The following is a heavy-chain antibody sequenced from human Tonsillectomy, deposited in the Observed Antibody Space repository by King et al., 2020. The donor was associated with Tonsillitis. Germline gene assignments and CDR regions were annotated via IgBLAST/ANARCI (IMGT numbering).Heavy chain of an antibody. V-gene: IGHV4-31*03. Sequence: QVQLQESGPGLVKPSQTLSLTCTVSGGSISSGGYYWRWIRQHPGEGLEWIGYIYYSGSTYYNPSLKSRVTISVDTSKNQFSLKLSSVTAADTAVYYCARLRRMGSPFFDHWGQGTLVTVSS. J-gene: IGHJ4*02. D-gene: IGHD1-26*01. CDR3: ARLRRMGSPFFDH. CDR1: GGSISSGGYY. CDR2: IYYSGST.